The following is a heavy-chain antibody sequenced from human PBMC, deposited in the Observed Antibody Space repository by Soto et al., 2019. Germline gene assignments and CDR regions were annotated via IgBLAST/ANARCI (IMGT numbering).Heavy chain of an antibody. Sequence: EVQLVESGGGLVQPGGSLRLSCAASGFTFSDHYMDWVRQAPGKGLEWIGRSRNKANRYTTEYAASVKCRFTISRDDLKNSVYLQMNSLKTEDTAVYFCASGPRAMAAAGYYFAYWGPGTLVTVSS. D-gene: IGHD6-13*01. CDR3: ASGPRAMAAAGYYFAY. V-gene: IGHV3-72*01. CDR2: SRNKANRYTT. J-gene: IGHJ4*02. CDR1: GFTFSDHY.